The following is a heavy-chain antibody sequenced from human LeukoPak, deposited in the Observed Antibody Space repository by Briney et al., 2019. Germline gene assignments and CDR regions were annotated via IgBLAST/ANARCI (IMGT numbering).Heavy chain of an antibody. CDR1: GYTFTRHY. V-gene: IGHV1-46*01. J-gene: IGHJ5*02. CDR3: ARERGVAVAGEGVDP. CDR2: INPSGGST. D-gene: IGHD6-19*01. Sequence: ASVKVSCKASGYTFTRHYIQWVRQAPGQGLEWMGIINPSGGSTRYAQKFEGRVTLTRDTSTSTVYMELSSLRCEDTAVYYCARERGVAVAGEGVDPWGQGTLVTVSS.